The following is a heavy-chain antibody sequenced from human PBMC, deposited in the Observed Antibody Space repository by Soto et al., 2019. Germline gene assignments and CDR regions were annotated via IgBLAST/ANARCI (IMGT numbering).Heavy chain of an antibody. V-gene: IGHV3-23*01. CDR1: GFTFTTYA. J-gene: IGHJ4*02. CDR3: ARDPYGGNSGPFDY. Sequence: LRLSCAASGFTFTTYAMNWVRQAPGKGLEWVSTISVSGDSTYYADSVKGRFAVSRDNSKNTLYLQMNSLRAEDTAVYYCARDPYGGNSGPFDYWGQGTLVTVSS. CDR2: ISVSGDST. D-gene: IGHD4-17*01.